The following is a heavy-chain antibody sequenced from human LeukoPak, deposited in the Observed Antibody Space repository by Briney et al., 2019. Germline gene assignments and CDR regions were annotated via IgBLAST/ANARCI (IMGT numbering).Heavy chain of an antibody. D-gene: IGHD6-13*01. CDR1: GFTFSSYG. CDR3: ATNLAAAGIVDEYFQH. CDR2: IYSGGST. V-gene: IGHV3-53*01. Sequence: GGSLRLSCAASGFTFSSYGMSWVRQAPGKGLEWVSVIYSGGSTYYADSVKGRFTISRDNSKNTLYLQMNSLRAEDTAVYYCATNLAAAGIVDEYFQHWGQGTLVTVSS. J-gene: IGHJ1*01.